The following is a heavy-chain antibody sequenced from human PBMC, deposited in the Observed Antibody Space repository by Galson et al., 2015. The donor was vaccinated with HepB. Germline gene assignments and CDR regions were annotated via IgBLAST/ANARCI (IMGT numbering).Heavy chain of an antibody. J-gene: IGHJ2*01. V-gene: IGHV3-30*03. CDR1: GFTFSSYG. D-gene: IGHD6-13*01. Sequence: SLRLSCAASGFTFSSYGMSWVRQAPGKGLEWVAVISFDGSNKYYADSVKGRFTISRDNSKNTLYLQMNSLRAEDTAVYYCARDRIAAAGRENWYFDLWGRGTLVTVSS. CDR3: ARDRIAAAGRENWYFDL. CDR2: ISFDGSNK.